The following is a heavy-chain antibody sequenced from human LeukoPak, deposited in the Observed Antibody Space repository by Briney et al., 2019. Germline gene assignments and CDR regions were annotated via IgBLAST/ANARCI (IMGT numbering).Heavy chain of an antibody. CDR2: LYSGSST. D-gene: IGHD3-3*02. Sequence: GGSLRLSCAASGFSVSTNYMNWVRQAPGKGLEWVSILYSGSSTYYADSVEGRFIVSRDSSKNTLSLQMNDLRVEDTAVYYCARVGDHFHWYLDLWGRGTLVTVS. CDR1: GFSVSTNY. CDR3: ARVGDHFHWYLDL. J-gene: IGHJ2*01. V-gene: IGHV3-53*01.